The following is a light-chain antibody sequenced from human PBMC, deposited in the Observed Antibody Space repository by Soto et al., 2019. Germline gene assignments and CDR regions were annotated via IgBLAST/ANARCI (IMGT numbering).Light chain of an antibody. CDR3: QHYNNYPYT. Sequence: DIQLTQSPSTLSASVGDRVTITCRASQSISNWLAWYQQKPGKAPNLLIYKASSLESGVPSRFSGSGSGTEFTLTISSLQPDDFATFYCQHYNNYPYTFGQGTKLEIK. CDR1: QSISNW. J-gene: IGKJ2*01. CDR2: KAS. V-gene: IGKV1-5*03.